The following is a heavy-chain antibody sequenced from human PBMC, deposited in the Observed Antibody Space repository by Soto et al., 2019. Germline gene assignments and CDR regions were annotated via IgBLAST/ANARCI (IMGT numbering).Heavy chain of an antibody. CDR3: AKDSEWQPGDSSWYEIRPIKFDP. V-gene: IGHV3-23*01. CDR2: ISGSGGST. Sequence: PGGSLRLSCAASGFTFSSYAMSWVRQAPGKGLEWVSAISGSGGSTYYADSVKGRFTISRDNSKNTLYLQMNSLRAGDTAVYYCAKDSEWQPGDSSWYEIRPIKFDPWGQGTLVTVSS. D-gene: IGHD6-13*01. J-gene: IGHJ5*02. CDR1: GFTFSSYA.